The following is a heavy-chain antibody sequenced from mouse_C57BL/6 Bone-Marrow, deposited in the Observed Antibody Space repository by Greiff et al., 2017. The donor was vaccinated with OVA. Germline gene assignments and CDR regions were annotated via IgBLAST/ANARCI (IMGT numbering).Heavy chain of an antibody. D-gene: IGHD1-1*01. CDR3: AREGSPYGSSSAWFAY. V-gene: IGHV1-50*01. Sequence: QVQLQQPGAELVKPGASVKLSCKASGYTFTSYWMQWVKQRPGQGLEWIGEIDPSDSYTNYNQKFTGKGTLTVDTSSSTAYMHLSSLTSEDSAVYYCAREGSPYGSSSAWFAYWGQGTLVTVSA. CDR1: GYTFTSYW. CDR2: IDPSDSYT. J-gene: IGHJ3*01.